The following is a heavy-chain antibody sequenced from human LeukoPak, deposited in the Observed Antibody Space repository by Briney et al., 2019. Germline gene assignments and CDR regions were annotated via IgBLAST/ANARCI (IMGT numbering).Heavy chain of an antibody. CDR1: GFTFSIYW. D-gene: IGHD6-13*01. CDR3: ARDLPQQLVYDY. Sequence: AGGSLRLSCAASGFTFSIYWMSWVRQAPGKGLEWVANIKQDGSEKYYVDSVKGRFTISRDNAKNSLYLQMNSLRAEDTVVYYCARDLPQQLVYDYWGQGTLVTVSS. V-gene: IGHV3-7*01. CDR2: IKQDGSEK. J-gene: IGHJ4*02.